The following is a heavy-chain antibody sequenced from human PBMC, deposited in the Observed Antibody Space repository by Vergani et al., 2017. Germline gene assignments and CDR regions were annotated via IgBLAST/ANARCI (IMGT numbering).Heavy chain of an antibody. Sequence: QLQLQESGPGLVKPSETLSLTCTVSGGSISSSSYYWGWIRQPPRKGLEWIGSVYYSGSTYYNPSLKRRVTISVDTSKNQFALKLRSVTAADTAVYYCARGPRDGYLDYWGQGTLVTVSS. D-gene: IGHD5-24*01. CDR2: VYYSGST. CDR1: GGSISSSSYY. CDR3: ARGPRDGYLDY. V-gene: IGHV4-39*07. J-gene: IGHJ4*02.